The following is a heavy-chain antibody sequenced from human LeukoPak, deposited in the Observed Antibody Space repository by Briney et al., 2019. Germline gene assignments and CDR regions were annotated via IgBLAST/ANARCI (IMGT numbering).Heavy chain of an antibody. CDR2: VYSDGST. CDR3: ASSYANWFDP. CDR1: GGSLSNYY. J-gene: IGHJ5*02. V-gene: IGHV4-4*07. Sequence: PSETLSLTCSVSGGSLSNYYWSWIRQPAGKGLEWIGRVYSDGSTSYNPSLKSRVAMSVDTSKNQFSLKLSTVTAADTAVYYCASSYANWFDPWGQGTLVTVSS. D-gene: IGHD5-18*01.